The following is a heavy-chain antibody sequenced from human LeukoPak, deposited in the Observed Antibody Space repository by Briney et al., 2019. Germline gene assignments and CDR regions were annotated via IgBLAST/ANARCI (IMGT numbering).Heavy chain of an antibody. CDR3: TKRGAYGSGRSYFFEF. CDR1: GLTFSTST. D-gene: IGHD2-15*01. Sequence: GGALRLSCAASGLTFSTSTFSWVRQAPGKGLEWVSSISDSGGDTFYANSVKGRFAISRDNFKNTLYLQMNSLRAEDTAVYFCTKRGAYGSGRSYFFEFWGQGTLVTVSS. V-gene: IGHV3-23*01. CDR2: ISDSGGDT. J-gene: IGHJ4*02.